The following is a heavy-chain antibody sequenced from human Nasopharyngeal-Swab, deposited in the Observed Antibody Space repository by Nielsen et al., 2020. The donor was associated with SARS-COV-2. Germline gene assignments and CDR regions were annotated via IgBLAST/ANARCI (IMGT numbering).Heavy chain of an antibody. D-gene: IGHD6-13*01. CDR3: ARDRYSSSWYSTFDY. J-gene: IGHJ4*02. Sequence: ASVKVSCKASGYTFTSYGISWVRQAPGQGLEWMGWISAYNGNTNYAQKLQGRVTMTTDTSTSTAYMELRSLRSEDTAVYYCARDRYSSSWYSTFDYWGQGTLVTVSS. CDR2: ISAYNGNT. CDR1: GYTFTSYG. V-gene: IGHV1-18*01.